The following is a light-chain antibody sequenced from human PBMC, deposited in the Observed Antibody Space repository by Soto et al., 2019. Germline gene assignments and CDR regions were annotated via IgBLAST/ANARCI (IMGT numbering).Light chain of an antibody. CDR2: DAS. CDR3: QQRYNWPLT. J-gene: IGKJ1*01. Sequence: EIVLTQSPATLSLSPGDRATRSCRASQTLSTYVAWYQQKPGQAPRLLIYDASNRATGIPARFSGSGSGADFTLTISSLEPEDFAVYYCQQRYNWPLTFGQGTKVEI. V-gene: IGKV3-11*01. CDR1: QTLSTY.